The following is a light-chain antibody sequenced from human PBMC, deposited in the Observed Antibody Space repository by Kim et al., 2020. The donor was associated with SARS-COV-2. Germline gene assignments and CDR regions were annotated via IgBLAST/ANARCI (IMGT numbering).Light chain of an antibody. CDR3: NSRDSSGNHWV. CDR2: GKN. V-gene: IGLV3-19*01. Sequence: ALGQTVRITCQGDSLRSYYATWYQQKPRQAPVLVIYGKNNRPSRIPDRFSGSSSRNTASLTITGARAEDEADYYCNSRDSSGNHWVFGGGTQLTVL. CDR1: SLRSYY. J-gene: IGLJ3*02.